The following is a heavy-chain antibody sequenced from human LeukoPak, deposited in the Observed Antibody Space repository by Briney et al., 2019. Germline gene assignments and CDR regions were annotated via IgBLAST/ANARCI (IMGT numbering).Heavy chain of an antibody. CDR1: GYSISSGYY. D-gene: IGHD2-15*01. Sequence: SETLSLTCTVSGYSISSGYYWGWIRQPPGKGLEWIGEINHSGSTNYNPSLKSRVTISVDTSKNQFSLKLSSVTAADTAVYYCARGRSGGSWRNYYYYYMDVWGKGTTVTVSS. CDR3: ARGRSGGSWRNYYYYYMDV. V-gene: IGHV4-38-2*02. J-gene: IGHJ6*03. CDR2: INHSGST.